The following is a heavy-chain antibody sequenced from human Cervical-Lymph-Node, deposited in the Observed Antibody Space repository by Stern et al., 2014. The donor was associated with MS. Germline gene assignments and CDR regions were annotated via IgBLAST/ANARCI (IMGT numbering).Heavy chain of an antibody. D-gene: IGHD3-10*01. V-gene: IGHV4-39*01. Sequence: QVPLQESGPGLVKPSETLSLTCSASNVSIRSRNHYWAWIRPSPGKGLEWIGSVYYTGHAYYTPSLKSRVSISVDTSTHHFSLKMSSVSAPDTAVYYCARHGLGSGRGYCDFWGQGALVIVSS. J-gene: IGHJ4*02. CDR1: NVSIRSRNHY. CDR3: ARHGLGSGRGYCDF. CDR2: VYYTGHA.